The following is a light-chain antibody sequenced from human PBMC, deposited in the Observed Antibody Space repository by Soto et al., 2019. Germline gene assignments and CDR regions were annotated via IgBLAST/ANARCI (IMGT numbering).Light chain of an antibody. Sequence: EIVLTQSPGTLSLSPGERATLSCRSSQSVSSSYLAWYQQKPGQAPRLLIYDVSSRATGIPDRFSGSGSGTDFTLTISILEAEDFALYYCQQYGSSPTFGQGTKVEIK. J-gene: IGKJ1*01. CDR1: QSVSSSY. CDR2: DVS. CDR3: QQYGSSPT. V-gene: IGKV3-20*01.